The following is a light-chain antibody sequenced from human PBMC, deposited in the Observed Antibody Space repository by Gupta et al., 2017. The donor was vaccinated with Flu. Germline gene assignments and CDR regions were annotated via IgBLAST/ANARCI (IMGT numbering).Light chain of an antibody. CDR3: QQYSSTPFT. Sequence: DIVMTQFLAPLVVLLGERAPYNCKSSQSVLYSSNNNNSIDWYQQKPGPPTKRFIYWASKRESGVPDRFSGGGCGTDFTLTTSSLQAEDVAVYYYQQYSSTPFTFGPGTKVDIK. J-gene: IGKJ3*01. V-gene: IGKV4-1*01. CDR1: QSVLYSSNNNNS. CDR2: WAS.